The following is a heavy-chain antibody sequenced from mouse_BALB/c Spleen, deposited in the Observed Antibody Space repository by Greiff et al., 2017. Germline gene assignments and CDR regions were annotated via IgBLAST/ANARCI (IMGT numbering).Heavy chain of an antibody. CDR2: IRLKSNNYAT. Sequence: EVMLVESGGGLVQPGGSMKLSCVASGFTFSNYWMNWVRQSPEKGLEWVAEIRLKSNNYATHYAESVKGRFIISRDDSKSSVYLQMNNLRAEDTGIYYCTRLMITTGYYFDYWGQGTTLTVSS. CDR3: TRLMITTGYYFDY. D-gene: IGHD2-4*01. CDR1: GFTFSNYW. V-gene: IGHV6-6*02. J-gene: IGHJ2*01.